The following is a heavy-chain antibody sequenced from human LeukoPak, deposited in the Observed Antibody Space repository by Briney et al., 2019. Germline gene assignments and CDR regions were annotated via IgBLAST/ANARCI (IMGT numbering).Heavy chain of an antibody. D-gene: IGHD5-18*01. CDR3: ARGYGYSYGPYFDY. Sequence: PGGSLRLSCAASGFTFSSYAMSWVRQAPGKGLEWVSAISGSGGSTYYADSVKGRFTISRDNSKNTLYLQMNSLRAEDTAVYYCARGYGYSYGPYFDYWGQGTLVTVSS. J-gene: IGHJ4*02. V-gene: IGHV3-23*01. CDR1: GFTFSSYA. CDR2: ISGSGGST.